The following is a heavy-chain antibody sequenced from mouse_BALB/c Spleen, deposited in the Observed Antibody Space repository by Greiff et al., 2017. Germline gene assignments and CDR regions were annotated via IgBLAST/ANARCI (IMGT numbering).Heavy chain of an antibody. CDR1: GFSLTSYG. CDR2: IWAGGST. V-gene: IGHV2-9*02. Sequence: VKLLESGPGLVAPSQSLSITCTVSGFSLTSYGVHWVRQPPGKGLEWLGVIWAGGSTNYNSALMSRLSISKDNSKSQVFLKMNSLQTDDTAMYYCARYGYYQISYYYAMDYWGQGTSVTVSS. D-gene: IGHD2-3*01. J-gene: IGHJ4*01. CDR3: ARYGYYQISYYYAMDY.